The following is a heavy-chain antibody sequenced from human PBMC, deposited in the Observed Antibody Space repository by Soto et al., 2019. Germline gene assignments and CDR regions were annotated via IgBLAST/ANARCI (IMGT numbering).Heavy chain of an antibody. J-gene: IGHJ6*02. D-gene: IGHD3-10*01. CDR2: INPSGGST. V-gene: IGHV1-46*01. CDR3: ATNPGVFMGLYYYGMDL. CDR1: GYTFASYY. Sequence: ASVKVSCKASGYTFASYYMHWVRQAAGQGLEWMGIINPSGGSTSYAQKFQGRVTMTRDTSTSTVYMELSSLRSEDTAVYYCATNPGVFMGLYYYGMDLWGPGTTVTVS.